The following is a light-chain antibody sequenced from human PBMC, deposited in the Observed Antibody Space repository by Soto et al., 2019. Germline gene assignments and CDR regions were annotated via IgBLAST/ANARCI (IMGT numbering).Light chain of an antibody. J-gene: IGKJ2*01. CDR3: QQYNNWPYT. V-gene: IGKV3-15*01. CDR1: QSVSSN. CDR2: GAS. Sequence: EIVMTQSPATLSVSPGERATLSCRASQSVSSNLAWYQQKPGQAPRLLIYGASTRATGIPARFSGSGSGTEFTLTISSLQYEDFAVSYCQQYNNWPYTFGQGTKLEIK.